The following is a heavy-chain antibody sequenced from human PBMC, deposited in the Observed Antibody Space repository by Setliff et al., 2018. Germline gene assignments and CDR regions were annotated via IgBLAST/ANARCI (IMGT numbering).Heavy chain of an antibody. CDR2: IYYTTNG. CDR1: GDSIGSGDDF. V-gene: IGHV4-30-4*08. Sequence: SETLSLTCTVSGDSIGSGDDFWSWIRQPPGKGLEWIGSIYYTTNGHYNPSLKSRVTMSVDTSKNHFSLELTSVTAADTAVYYCARAPVGDRNGLFDSWGQGTPVTVSS. D-gene: IGHD6-19*01. J-gene: IGHJ4*02. CDR3: ARAPVGDRNGLFDS.